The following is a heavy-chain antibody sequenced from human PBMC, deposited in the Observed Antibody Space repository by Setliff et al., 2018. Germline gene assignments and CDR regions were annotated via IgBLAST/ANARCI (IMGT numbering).Heavy chain of an antibody. CDR3: ARALGGISAAGNNLLDS. D-gene: IGHD6-13*01. CDR2: ILHLFGTT. Sequence: SVKVSCKNSGGTFNSFPVSWVRQAPGQGIEWMGGILHLFGTTKYAHKFQDRITMTADESATTAYMELTSLRSEDTAVYYCARALGGISAAGNNLLDSWGPGTLVSVSS. V-gene: IGHV1-69*13. J-gene: IGHJ5*01. CDR1: GGTFNSFP.